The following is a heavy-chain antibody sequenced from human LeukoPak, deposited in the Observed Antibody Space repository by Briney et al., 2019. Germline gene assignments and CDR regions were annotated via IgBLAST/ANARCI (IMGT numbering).Heavy chain of an antibody. D-gene: IGHD6-19*01. CDR2: IWYDGSNK. Sequence: GGSLRLSCAASGFTFSSYGMHWVRQAPGKGLEWVAVIWYDGSNKYYADSVKGRFTISRDNSKNTLYLQMNSLRAEDTAVYYCANLAVAGAIEYWGQGTLVTVSS. V-gene: IGHV3-33*06. J-gene: IGHJ4*02. CDR1: GFTFSSYG. CDR3: ANLAVAGAIEY.